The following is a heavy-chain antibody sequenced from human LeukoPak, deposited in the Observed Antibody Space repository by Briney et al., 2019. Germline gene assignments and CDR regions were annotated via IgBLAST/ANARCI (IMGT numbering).Heavy chain of an antibody. J-gene: IGHJ1*01. Sequence: GGSLRLSCAASGFTFSSYGMHWVRQAPGKGLEWVAFIRYDGSNKYYADSVKGRFTISRDNSKNTLYLQMNSLRAEDTAVYYCAKGAYSGYGAEYFQHWGQGTLVTVSS. CDR2: IRYDGSNK. D-gene: IGHD5-12*01. CDR3: AKGAYSGYGAEYFQH. V-gene: IGHV3-30*02. CDR1: GFTFSSYG.